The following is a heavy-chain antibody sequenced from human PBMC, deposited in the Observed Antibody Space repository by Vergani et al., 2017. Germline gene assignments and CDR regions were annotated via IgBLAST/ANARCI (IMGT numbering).Heavy chain of an antibody. CDR1: GGSISGSSYY. Sequence: QLQLQESGPGLVKTSETLSLTCTVSGGSISGSSYYWAWLRQPPGKGLEWIAGIYYSGSTYYNPSLQSRVAISVDTSKNQFSMELTSVTAPDTAPYCCATQAGGYNLGQNFYHWGQGTQVTVSS. V-gene: IGHV4-39*01. CDR2: IYYSGST. CDR3: ATQAGGYNLGQNFYH. D-gene: IGHD5-24*01. J-gene: IGHJ4*02.